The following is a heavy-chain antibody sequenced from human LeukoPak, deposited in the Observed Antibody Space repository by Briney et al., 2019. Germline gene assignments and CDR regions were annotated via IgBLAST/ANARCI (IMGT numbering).Heavy chain of an antibody. J-gene: IGHJ3*02. CDR1: VFTFSSHS. V-gene: IGHV3-48*01. Sequence: AGGSLRLSCAASVFTFSSHSMNCVRQAPGKGLEWVSYITSGSTTIYYADSVKGRFTISRDNAKNSLYLQMSSLRAEDTAVYHCARGVAAPWAFDIWGQGTVVTVSS. CDR3: ARGVAAPWAFDI. D-gene: IGHD2-15*01. CDR2: ITSGSTTI.